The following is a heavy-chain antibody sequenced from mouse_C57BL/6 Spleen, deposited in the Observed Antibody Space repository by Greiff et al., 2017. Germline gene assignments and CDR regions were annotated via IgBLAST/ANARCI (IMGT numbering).Heavy chain of an antibody. V-gene: IGHV1-26*01. CDR3: ARDLLFDY. CDR1: GYTFTDYY. Sequence: VQLQQSGPELVKPGASVKISCKASGYTFTDYYMNWVKQSHGKSLEWIGYINPNNGGTSYNQKFKGKATLTVDKSSSTAYMQILSLTSEDSSVYYWARDLLFDYWGQGTTLTVSS. J-gene: IGHJ2*01. D-gene: IGHD2-1*01. CDR2: INPNNGGT.